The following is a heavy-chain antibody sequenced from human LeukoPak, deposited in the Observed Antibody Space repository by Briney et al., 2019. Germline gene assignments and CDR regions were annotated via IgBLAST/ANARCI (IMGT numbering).Heavy chain of an antibody. V-gene: IGHV4-34*01. Sequence: PSETLSLTCAVYGGSFSGYYWSWIRQPPGKGLEWIGEINHSGSTNYNPSLKSRVTISVDTSKNQFSLKLNSVTAAAMAVYYCARGRVYYDSSGYYSYWGQGTLVTVSS. D-gene: IGHD3-22*01. J-gene: IGHJ4*02. CDR3: ARGRVYYDSSGYYSY. CDR2: INHSGST. CDR1: GGSFSGYY.